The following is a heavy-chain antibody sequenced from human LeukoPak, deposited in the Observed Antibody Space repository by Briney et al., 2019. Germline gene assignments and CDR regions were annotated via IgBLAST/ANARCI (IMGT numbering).Heavy chain of an antibody. CDR3: ARDGLEQWLLTGGTFDY. J-gene: IGHJ4*02. CDR1: GFTSSSYS. V-gene: IGHV3-21*01. D-gene: IGHD6-19*01. Sequence: NPGGSLRLSCAASGFTSSSYSMNWVRQAPGKGLEWVSSISSSSSYIYYADSVKGRFTISRDNAKNSLYLQMNSLRAEDTAVYYCARDGLEQWLLTGGTFDYWGQGTLVTVSS. CDR2: ISSSSSYI.